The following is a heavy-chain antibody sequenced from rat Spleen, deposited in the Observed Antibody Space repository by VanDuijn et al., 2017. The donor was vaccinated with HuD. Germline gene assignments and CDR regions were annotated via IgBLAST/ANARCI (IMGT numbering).Heavy chain of an antibody. CDR2: ISSHSGTI. J-gene: IGHJ3*01. CDR1: GFTFSDYY. Sequence: EVQLVESGGGLVQPGRSMKLSCAASGFTFSDYYMAWVRQAPGKGLEWVAYISSHSGTIYYADTVKGRFTISRDSAKDILYLQMDSLRSEDTATYYCARHGYTTDYLNWFAYWGQGTLVTVSS. CDR3: ARHGYTTDYLNWFAY. D-gene: IGHD1-6*01. V-gene: IGHV5-22*01.